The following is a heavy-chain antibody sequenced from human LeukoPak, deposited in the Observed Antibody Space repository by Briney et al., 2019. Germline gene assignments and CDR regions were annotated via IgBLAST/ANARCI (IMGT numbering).Heavy chain of an antibody. CDR1: GFTFSNYA. CDR2: INPEGSEK. Sequence: GGSLRLSCAASGFTFSNYAMCWVRQAPGKGLEWVASINPEGSEKYSADSVKGRFTISRDNAKNSLYLQMDSLRVEDTAFYYCARDLAYSRLDYWGQGMLVTVSS. D-gene: IGHD5-18*01. CDR3: ARDLAYSRLDY. J-gene: IGHJ4*02. V-gene: IGHV3-7*01.